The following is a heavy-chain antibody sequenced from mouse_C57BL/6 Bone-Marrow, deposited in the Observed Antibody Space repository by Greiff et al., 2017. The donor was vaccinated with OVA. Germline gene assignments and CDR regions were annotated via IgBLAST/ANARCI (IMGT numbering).Heavy chain of an antibody. J-gene: IGHJ2*01. Sequence: EVQLQQSVAELVRPGASVKLSCTASGFNIKNTYMHWVKQRPEQGLEWIGRIDPATGNTNYAPKFQGTATITADTSSNTSYLQLSSFTSKDTAIYYCASGLVGYFDYWGQGTTLTVSS. CDR3: ASGLVGYFDY. CDR1: GFNIKNTY. D-gene: IGHD3-1*01. CDR2: IDPATGNT. V-gene: IGHV14-3*01.